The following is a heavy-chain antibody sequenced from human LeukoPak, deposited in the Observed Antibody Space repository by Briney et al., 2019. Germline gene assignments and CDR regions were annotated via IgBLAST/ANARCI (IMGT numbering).Heavy chain of an antibody. CDR3: ARGAGELPIDY. Sequence: GGSLRLSCAASGFAFCHYYMSWFRQAPGKGPESVSYISFSSGDTNYGDSVRGRFTISRDNAKNSLYLQMNSLRVEDTAVYYCARGAGELPIDYWGQGTMVTVSS. J-gene: IGHJ4*02. CDR1: GFAFCHYY. V-gene: IGHV3-11*06. CDR2: ISFSSGDT. D-gene: IGHD3-10*01.